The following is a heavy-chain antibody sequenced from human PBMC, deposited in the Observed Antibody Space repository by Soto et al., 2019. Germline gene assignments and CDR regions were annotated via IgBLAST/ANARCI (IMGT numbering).Heavy chain of an antibody. CDR1: GGSISSSSYY. CDR2: IYYSGST. V-gene: IGHV4-39*01. J-gene: IGHJ4*02. CDR3: ASLLRYFDWLLSEDY. D-gene: IGHD3-9*01. Sequence: SETLSLTCTVSGGSISSSSYYWGGIRQPPGKGLEWIGSIYYSGSTYYNPSPKSRVTISVDTSKNQFSLKLSSVTAADTAVYYCASLLRYFDWLLSEDYWGQGTLVTVSS.